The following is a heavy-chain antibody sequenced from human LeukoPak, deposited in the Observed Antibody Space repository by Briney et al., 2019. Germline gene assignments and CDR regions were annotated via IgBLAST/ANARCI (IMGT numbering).Heavy chain of an antibody. Sequence: SETLSLTCTVSGDSISTYYWDWIRQPPGQGLEWIGNIYDSGDTYYTPSLKSRVTMFVDTSKNQFSLKLSSVTAADTAVYYCARHGRPGYGGYENAFDIWGQGTMVTVSS. D-gene: IGHD5-12*01. CDR2: IYDSGDT. CDR1: GDSISTYY. J-gene: IGHJ3*02. CDR3: ARHGRPGYGGYENAFDI. V-gene: IGHV4-39*01.